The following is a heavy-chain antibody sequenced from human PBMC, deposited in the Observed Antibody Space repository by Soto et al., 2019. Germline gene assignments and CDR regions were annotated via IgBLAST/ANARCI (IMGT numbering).Heavy chain of an antibody. V-gene: IGHV4-59*01. CDR2: IYYSGST. J-gene: IGHJ4*02. Sequence: SETLSLTCTVSGGSISSYYWSWIRQPPGKGLEWIGYIYYSGSTNYNPSLKSRVTISVDTSKNQFSLKLSSVTAADTAVYYCARVEMTTVSAFDYWGQGTLVTVSS. CDR1: GGSISSYY. D-gene: IGHD4-4*01. CDR3: ARVEMTTVSAFDY.